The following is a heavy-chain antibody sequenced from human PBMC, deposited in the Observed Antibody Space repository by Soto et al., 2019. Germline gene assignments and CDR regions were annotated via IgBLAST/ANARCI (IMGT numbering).Heavy chain of an antibody. CDR2: IIPIFSTT. Sequence: QVHLVQSGAEVKKPGSSVKVSCKAPGGTFSNHAINWVRQAPGQGLEWMGRIIPIFSTTNYAQKFQGRVTMPADESTITAYSELSSLKQDDTAVYYCAREVAADGAFREDVFDIWGQGTLVTVSS. J-gene: IGHJ3*02. CDR3: AREVAADGAFREDVFDI. CDR1: GGTFSNHA. D-gene: IGHD6-13*01. V-gene: IGHV1-69*12.